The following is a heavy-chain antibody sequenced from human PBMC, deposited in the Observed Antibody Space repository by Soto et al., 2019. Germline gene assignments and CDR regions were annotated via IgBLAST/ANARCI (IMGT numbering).Heavy chain of an antibody. CDR1: GFTFSSYA. J-gene: IGHJ6*02. D-gene: IGHD5-18*01. Sequence: GGSLRLSCAASGFTFSSYAMHWVRQAPGKGLEWVAVISYDGSNKYYADSVKGRFTISRDNSKNTLYLQMNSLRAEDTAAYYCAREQLWFNYGMDVWGQGTTVTVSS. CDR2: ISYDGSNK. CDR3: AREQLWFNYGMDV. V-gene: IGHV3-30-3*01.